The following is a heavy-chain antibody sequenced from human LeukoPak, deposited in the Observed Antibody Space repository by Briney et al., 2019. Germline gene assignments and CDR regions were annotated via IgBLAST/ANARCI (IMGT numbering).Heavy chain of an antibody. CDR3: ARVAMTTVTIRYYYYMDV. V-gene: IGHV3-7*01. D-gene: IGHD4-17*01. J-gene: IGHJ6*03. CDR2: IKQEGSEK. Sequence: GGSLSLSCAASGFTFSSYWMGWVRQTPGKGLEWVANIKQEGSEKYYVDSVKGRFTISRDNAKKSLYLQMNSLRAEDTAVYYCARVAMTTVTIRYYYYMDVWGKGTTVTVSS. CDR1: GFTFSSYW.